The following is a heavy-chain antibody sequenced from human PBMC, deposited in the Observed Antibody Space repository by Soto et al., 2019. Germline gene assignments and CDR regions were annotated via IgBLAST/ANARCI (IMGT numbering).Heavy chain of an antibody. Sequence: VESLTIFRQGSGYTFSSHWINWVLLVPGKGLEWMGIIFPRDSDTRDSPSLQGQVIISVDKSTNTAYLQWTRLTASDTAIYYCAKSIEGGPMDVWGQGTTVTVSS. CDR2: IFPRDSDT. V-gene: IGHV5-51*01. CDR3: AKSIEGGPMDV. CDR1: GYTFSSHW. J-gene: IGHJ6*01. D-gene: IGHD1-26*01.